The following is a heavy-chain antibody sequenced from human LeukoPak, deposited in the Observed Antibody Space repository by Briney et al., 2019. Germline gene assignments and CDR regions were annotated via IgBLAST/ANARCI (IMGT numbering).Heavy chain of an antibody. CDR3: ARHIAEYYYYMDV. CDR2: IYPGDSDT. V-gene: IGHV5-51*01. D-gene: IGHD6-13*01. J-gene: IGHJ6*03. Sequence: GESLKISCKGSGYSFTSYWIGWVRQMPGKGLEWMGIIYPGDSDTRYSPSFQGQVTISADKSISTAYLQWSSLKASDTDMYYCARHIAEYYYYMDVWGKGTTVTVSS. CDR1: GYSFTSYW.